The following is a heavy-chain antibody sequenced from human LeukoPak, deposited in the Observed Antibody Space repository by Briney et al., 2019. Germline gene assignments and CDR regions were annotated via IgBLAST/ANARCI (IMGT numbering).Heavy chain of an antibody. CDR1: GFTFCSYE. CDR3: ARDLAVIHFDY. CDR2: ISSSGSTI. D-gene: IGHD2-21*01. J-gene: IGHJ4*02. V-gene: IGHV3-48*03. Sequence: GGSLRLSCGACGFTFCSYEMIWVRQAPGEGVECVSYISSSGSTIYYADSVKGRFTISRDNAKNSLYLQMNSLRAEDTAVYYCARDLAVIHFDYWGQGTLVTVSS.